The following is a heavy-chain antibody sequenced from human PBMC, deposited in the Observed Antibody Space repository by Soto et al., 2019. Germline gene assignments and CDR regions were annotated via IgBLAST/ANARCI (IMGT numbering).Heavy chain of an antibody. V-gene: IGHV1-3*01. J-gene: IGHJ6*02. D-gene: IGHD2-2*01. CDR3: ARVYCSTTTCYGYYAMDV. Sequence: ASVKVSCKASGYTFTNYAMHWVRQSRVQRLEWMGWINAGNGNTKYSQKVQGRVTIIRDTSASTAYMELSSLRSEDTAVYYCARVYCSTTTCYGYYAMDVWGQGTTVTVSS. CDR1: GYTFTNYA. CDR2: INAGNGNT.